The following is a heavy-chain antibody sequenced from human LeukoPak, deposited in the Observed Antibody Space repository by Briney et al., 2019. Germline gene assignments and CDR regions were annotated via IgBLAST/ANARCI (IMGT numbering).Heavy chain of an antibody. Sequence: GASVKVSCKASGYTFTGYYMHWVRQAPGQGLEWMGWMNPNSGNTGYAQKFQGRVTMTRNTSISTAYMELSSLRSEDTAVYYCALVGPELSIDYWGQGTLVTVSS. D-gene: IGHD3-16*02. V-gene: IGHV1-8*02. CDR1: GYTFTGYY. CDR3: ALVGPELSIDY. CDR2: MNPNSGNT. J-gene: IGHJ4*02.